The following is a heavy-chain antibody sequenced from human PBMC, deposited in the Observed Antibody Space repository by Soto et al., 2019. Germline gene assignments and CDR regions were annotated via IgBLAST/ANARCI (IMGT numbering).Heavy chain of an antibody. CDR3: ARSLYDFWSGYSPLFDY. J-gene: IGHJ4*02. CDR1: GYTFTIYG. Sequence: ASVKVSCKASGYTFTIYGISWVRQAPGQGLEWMGWISAYNGNTNYAQKLQGRVTMTTDTSTSTAYMELRSLRSDDTAVYYCARSLYDFWSGYSPLFDYWGQGTLVTVSS. D-gene: IGHD3-3*01. CDR2: ISAYNGNT. V-gene: IGHV1-18*01.